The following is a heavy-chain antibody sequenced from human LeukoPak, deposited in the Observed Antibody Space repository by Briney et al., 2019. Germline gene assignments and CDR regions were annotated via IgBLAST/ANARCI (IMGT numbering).Heavy chain of an antibody. Sequence: AGGSLRLSCAASGFTFSSYGMHWVRQAPGRGLEWVAFIRYDGSNKYYGDSVKGRVTISRDNSKNTLYLQMNSLRAEDTAVYYCAKDSTHYRVWDDYDSAGLTYWGQGTLVTVSS. V-gene: IGHV3-30*02. CDR2: IRYDGSNK. CDR3: AKDSTHYRVWDDYDSAGLTY. D-gene: IGHD3-22*01. CDR1: GFTFSSYG. J-gene: IGHJ4*02.